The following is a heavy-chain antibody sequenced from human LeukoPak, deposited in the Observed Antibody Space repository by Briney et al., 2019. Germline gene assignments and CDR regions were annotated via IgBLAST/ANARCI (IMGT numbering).Heavy chain of an antibody. CDR3: VRDEQERRLQLFDY. CDR2: ISYDGSNK. J-gene: IGHJ4*02. V-gene: IGHV3-30-3*01. Sequence: GGSLRLSCAASGFTFSSYAMHWVRQAPGKGLEWVAVISYDGSNKYYADSVKGRFTISRDNSKNTLYLQMNSLRAEDTAVYYCVRDEQERRLQLFDYWGQGTLVTVSS. CDR1: GFTFSSYA. D-gene: IGHD5-24*01.